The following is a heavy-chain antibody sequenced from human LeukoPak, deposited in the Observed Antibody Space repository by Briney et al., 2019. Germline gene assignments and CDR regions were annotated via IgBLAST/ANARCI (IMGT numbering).Heavy chain of an antibody. V-gene: IGHV3-30-3*01. J-gene: IGHJ6*02. CDR2: ISYDGSNK. D-gene: IGHD3-10*01. Sequence: GRSLRLSCAASGFTFSSYAMPWVRQAPGKGLEWVAVISYDGSNKYYADSVKGRFTISRDNSKNTLYLQMNSLRAEDTAVYYCAKGEGLYYYGSGVTDYYYYYGMDVWGQGTTVTVSS. CDR3: AKGEGLYYYGSGVTDYYYYYGMDV. CDR1: GFTFSSYA.